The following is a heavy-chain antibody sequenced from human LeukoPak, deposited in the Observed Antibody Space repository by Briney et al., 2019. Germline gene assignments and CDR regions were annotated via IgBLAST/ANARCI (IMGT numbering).Heavy chain of an antibody. V-gene: IGHV4-39*07. CDR3: ARGSTYDPILDY. Sequence: SETLSLTCTVSGGSISSSSYYWGWIRQPPGKGLEWIGSIYYSGSTYYNPSLNSRVTISLDRTKNQFSLKVTSVTAADTAVYYCARGSTYDPILDYWGLGILVTVSS. CDR1: GGSISSSSYY. J-gene: IGHJ4*02. CDR2: IYYSGST. D-gene: IGHD5-12*01.